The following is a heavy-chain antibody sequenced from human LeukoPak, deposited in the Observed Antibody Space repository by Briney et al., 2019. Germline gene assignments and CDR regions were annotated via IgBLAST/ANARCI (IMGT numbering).Heavy chain of an antibody. CDR3: ARSPPDSNSLDY. V-gene: IGHV4-39*07. D-gene: IGHD4-11*01. Sequence: KTSETLSLTCAVSGGSITTSSYYWGWIRQPPGMGLEWIGTLYYSGSTYYNPSLKSRVTISVDTSKNQFSLKLRSVTAADTAVYFCARSPPDSNSLDYWGQGTLVTVSS. CDR2: LYYSGST. J-gene: IGHJ4*02. CDR1: GGSITTSSYY.